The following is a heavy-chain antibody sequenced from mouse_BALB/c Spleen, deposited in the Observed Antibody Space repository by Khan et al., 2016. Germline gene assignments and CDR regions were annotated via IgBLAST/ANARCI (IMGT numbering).Heavy chain of an antibody. CDR3: ARGMITTFDY. V-gene: IGHV3-2*02. J-gene: IGHJ2*01. CDR1: GYSITSDYA. Sequence: VQLQESGPGLVKPSQSLSLTCTVTGYSITSDYAWNWIRQFPGNKLEWMGYISYSNSTSYHPSLKSRISITRDTSKNQFFLQLNSVTTEDTATYYCARGMITTFDYWGQGTTLTVSS. CDR2: ISYSNST. D-gene: IGHD2-4*01.